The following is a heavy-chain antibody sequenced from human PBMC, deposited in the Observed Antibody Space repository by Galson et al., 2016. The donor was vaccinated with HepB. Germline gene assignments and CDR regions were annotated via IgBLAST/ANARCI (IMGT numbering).Heavy chain of an antibody. J-gene: IGHJ4*02. V-gene: IGHV3-48*04. Sequence: SLRLSCAASGFTFSIYGINWVRQAPGRGLQWASHIGLSSSSIYYTDSVRGRFTISRDYAKNSLYLQMNSLRGEDTAVYYCVRDDKWAFDYWGQGTLVTVSS. CDR1: GFTFSIYG. CDR3: VRDDKWAFDY. D-gene: IGHD2-8*01. CDR2: IGLSSSSI.